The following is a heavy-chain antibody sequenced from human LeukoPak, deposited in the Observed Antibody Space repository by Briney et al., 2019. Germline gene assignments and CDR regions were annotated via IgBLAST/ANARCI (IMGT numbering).Heavy chain of an antibody. D-gene: IGHD7-27*01. V-gene: IGHV3-30*18. CDR1: GFTFSSYG. CDR2: ISYDGSNK. Sequence: GGSLRLSCAASGFTFSSYGMHWVRQAPGKGPEWVAVISYDGSNKYYADSVKGRFTISRDNSKNTLYLQMNSLRAEDTAVYYCAKGDNWGSDYWGQGTLVTVSS. CDR3: AKGDNWGSDY. J-gene: IGHJ4*02.